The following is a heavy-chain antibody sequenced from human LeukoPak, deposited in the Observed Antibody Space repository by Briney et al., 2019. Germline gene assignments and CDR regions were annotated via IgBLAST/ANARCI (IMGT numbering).Heavy chain of an antibody. CDR1: GFTFSSYA. D-gene: IGHD3-10*01. CDR2: ISSNGGST. CDR3: ARAEVVWFGELYAFDI. Sequence: GGSLRLSCAASGFTFSSYAMPWVRQAPGKGLEYVSAISSNGGSTYYANSVKGRFTISRDNSKNTLYLQMGSLRAEDMAVYYCARAEVVWFGELYAFDIWGQGTMVTVSS. V-gene: IGHV3-64*01. J-gene: IGHJ3*02.